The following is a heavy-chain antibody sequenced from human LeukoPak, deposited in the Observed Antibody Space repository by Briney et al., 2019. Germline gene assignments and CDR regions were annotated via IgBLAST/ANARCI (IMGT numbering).Heavy chain of an antibody. V-gene: IGHV4-30-2*01. Sequence: SETLSLTCAVSGDSISTVSYYWSWIRQPPGKGLEWIGYIYHSGSTYYNPSLKSRVTISVDRSKNQFSLKLSSVTAADTAVYYCARAGSSWGEFDYWGQGTLVTVSS. CDR2: IYHSGST. D-gene: IGHD6-13*01. J-gene: IGHJ4*02. CDR3: ARAGSSWGEFDY. CDR1: GDSISTVSYY.